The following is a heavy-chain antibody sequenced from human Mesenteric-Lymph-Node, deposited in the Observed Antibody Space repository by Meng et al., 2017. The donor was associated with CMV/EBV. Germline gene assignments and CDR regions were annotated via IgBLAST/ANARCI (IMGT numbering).Heavy chain of an antibody. CDR3: ARVGPRITIFGVVPRGQKNWFDP. CDR2: ISAYNGNT. Sequence: ASVKVSCKASDQTFYNYGITWVRQAPGQGLEWMGGISAYNGNTNYAQKLQGRVTMTTDTSTSTAYMELRSLRSDDTAVYYCARVGPRITIFGVVPRGQKNWFDPWGQGTLVTVSS. CDR1: DQTFYNYG. D-gene: IGHD3-3*01. V-gene: IGHV1-18*04. J-gene: IGHJ5*02.